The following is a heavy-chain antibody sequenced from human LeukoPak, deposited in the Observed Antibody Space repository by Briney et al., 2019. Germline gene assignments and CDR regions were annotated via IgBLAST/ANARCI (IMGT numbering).Heavy chain of an antibody. CDR3: ARDKVIASAGTPNWFDP. CDR2: MNPNSGNT. Sequence: ASVKVSCKASGYTFTSYDINWVRQATGQGLEWMGWMNPNSGNTGYAQMLQGRVTMTTDTSTSTAYMELRSLRSDDTAVYYCARDKVIASAGTPNWFDPWGQGTLVTVSS. J-gene: IGHJ5*02. CDR1: GYTFTSYD. V-gene: IGHV1-8*01. D-gene: IGHD6-13*01.